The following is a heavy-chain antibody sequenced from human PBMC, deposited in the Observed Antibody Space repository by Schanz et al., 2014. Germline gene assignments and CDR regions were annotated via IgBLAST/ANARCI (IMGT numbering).Heavy chain of an antibody. D-gene: IGHD1-1*01. Sequence: EVHLLESGGGLVQPGGSLKLSCAASGLIFSNYVMSWVRQAPGKGLEWVSTIGTSGGTNYAESVKGRFTISRDNSKNTLYLQMNSLRAEDSAVYFCAKIERNEDWGQGTLVTVSS. J-gene: IGHJ4*02. CDR3: AKIERNED. V-gene: IGHV3-23*01. CDR2: IGTSGGT. CDR1: GLIFSNYV.